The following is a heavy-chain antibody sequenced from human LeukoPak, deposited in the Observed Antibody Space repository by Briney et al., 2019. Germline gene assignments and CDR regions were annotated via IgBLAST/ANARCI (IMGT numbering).Heavy chain of an antibody. Sequence: ASVKVSCKASGYTFTGYYMHWVRRAPGQGLEWMGWINPDSGGTNFAQKFQGRVTMTRDTSISTAYMELNRLRSDDTAVYYCGRDFRDSLDYWGQGTLVTVSS. CDR1: GYTFTGYY. V-gene: IGHV1-2*02. J-gene: IGHJ4*02. CDR3: GRDFRDSLDY. CDR2: INPDSGGT.